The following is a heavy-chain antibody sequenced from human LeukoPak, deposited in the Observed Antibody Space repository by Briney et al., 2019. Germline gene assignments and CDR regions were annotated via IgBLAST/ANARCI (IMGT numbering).Heavy chain of an antibody. CDR3: ARASHSLTMVSSY. Sequence: SVKVSCTASGGSFSSYAISWVRQAPGQGLEWMGGIIPIFGTANYAQKFQGRVTITADESTSTAYMELSSLRSEDTAVYYCARASHSLTMVSSYWGQGTLVTVSS. CDR2: IIPIFGTA. CDR1: GGSFSSYA. J-gene: IGHJ4*02. D-gene: IGHD3-10*01. V-gene: IGHV1-69*13.